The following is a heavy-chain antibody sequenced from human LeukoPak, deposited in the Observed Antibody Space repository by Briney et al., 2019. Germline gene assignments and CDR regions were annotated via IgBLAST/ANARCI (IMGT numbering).Heavy chain of an antibody. CDR3: ARDHLSYGDYHYTY. D-gene: IGHD4-17*01. J-gene: IGHJ4*02. Sequence: GASVKVSCKASGGTFSSYAISWVRQAPGQGLEWMGGIIPIFGTANYAQKFQGRVTITADESTSTAYMELSSLRSEDTAVYYCARDHLSYGDYHYTYWGQGTLVTVSS. CDR2: IIPIFGTA. CDR1: GGTFSSYA. V-gene: IGHV1-69*13.